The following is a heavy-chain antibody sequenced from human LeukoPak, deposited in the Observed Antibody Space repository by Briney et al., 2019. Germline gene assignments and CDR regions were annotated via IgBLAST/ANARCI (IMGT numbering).Heavy chain of an antibody. Sequence: PSETLSLTCAVYGGSFSGYYWSCIRQPPGKGLEWIGEINHSGSTNYNPSLKSRVTISVETSKNQFSLKLSSVTAADTAVYYCARDGRFPPEVLPRYFDYWGQGTLVTVSS. J-gene: IGHJ4*02. D-gene: IGHD1-26*01. CDR3: ARDGRFPPEVLPRYFDY. CDR2: INHSGST. V-gene: IGHV4-34*01. CDR1: GGSFSGYY.